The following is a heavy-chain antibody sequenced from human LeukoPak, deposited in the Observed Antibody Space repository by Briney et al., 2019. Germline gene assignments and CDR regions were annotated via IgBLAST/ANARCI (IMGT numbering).Heavy chain of an antibody. V-gene: IGHV4-59*01. CDR3: ARGFEF. J-gene: IGHJ4*02. D-gene: IGHD3-10*01. Sequence: SETLSLTCTVSVGSISSYYWSWIRQPPGKGMEWIGYIYYSGSTNYNPSLKSRVTISVDTSKNQFSLKLSSVTAADTAVYYCARGFEFWGQGTLVTVSS. CDR1: VGSISSYY. CDR2: IYYSGST.